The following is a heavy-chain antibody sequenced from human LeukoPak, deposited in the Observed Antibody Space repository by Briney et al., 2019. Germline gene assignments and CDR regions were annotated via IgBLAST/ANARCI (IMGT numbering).Heavy chain of an antibody. CDR1: GFTFDDYA. D-gene: IGHD2-15*01. CDR2: ISWNSGSI. CDR3: ARSYCSGGSCYYPYY. J-gene: IGHJ4*02. Sequence: SGGSLRLSCAASGFTFDDYAMHWVRQAPGKGLEWVSGISWNSGSIGYADSVKGRFTISRDNAKNSLYLQMNSLRAEDTAVYYCARSYCSGGSCYYPYYWGQGTLVTVSS. V-gene: IGHV3-9*01.